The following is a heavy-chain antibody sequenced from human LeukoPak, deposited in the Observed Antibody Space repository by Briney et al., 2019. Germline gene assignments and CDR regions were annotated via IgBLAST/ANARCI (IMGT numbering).Heavy chain of an antibody. CDR2: INPYNGNT. CDR1: GYTFTSNA. J-gene: IGHJ5*02. CDR3: ARERRFLEWAGWFDP. D-gene: IGHD3-3*01. Sequence: ASVNVSCKASGYTFTSNAISWVRQAPGQGLEWMGWINPYNGNTYYIENLQGRVTMTTDTFTTTAYMELTSLTSDDTAVYYCARERRFLEWAGWFDPWGQGTLVTVSS. V-gene: IGHV1-18*01.